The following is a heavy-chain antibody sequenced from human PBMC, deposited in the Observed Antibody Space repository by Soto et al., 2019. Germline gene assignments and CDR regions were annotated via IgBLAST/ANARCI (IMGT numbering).Heavy chain of an antibody. CDR2: ISSSSSTI. CDR1: GFTFSSYS. V-gene: IGHV3-48*02. D-gene: IGHD2-8*01. Sequence: PGGSLRLSCAASGFTFSSYSMNWVRQAPGKGLEWVSYISSSSSTIYYADSVKGRFTISRDNAKNSLYLQMNSLRDEDTAVYYCARDIVLMVYAIDYYYYGMDVWGQGTTVTVSS. J-gene: IGHJ6*02. CDR3: ARDIVLMVYAIDYYYYGMDV.